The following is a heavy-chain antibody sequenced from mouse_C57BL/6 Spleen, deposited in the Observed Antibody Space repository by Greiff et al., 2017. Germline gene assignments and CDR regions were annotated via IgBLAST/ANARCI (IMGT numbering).Heavy chain of an antibody. CDR2: IWTGGGT. D-gene: IGHD2-1*01. CDR3: ARIYGNYGFYYAMDY. V-gene: IGHV2-9-1*01. CDR1: GFSLTSYA. J-gene: IGHJ4*01. Sequence: QVQLQQSGPGLVAPSQSLSITCTVSGFSLTSYAISWVRQPPGKGLEWLGVIWTGGGTNYNSARKSRLSISKDNSKSQVFLKMNSLHTDDTARYYCARIYGNYGFYYAMDYWGQGTSVTVSS.